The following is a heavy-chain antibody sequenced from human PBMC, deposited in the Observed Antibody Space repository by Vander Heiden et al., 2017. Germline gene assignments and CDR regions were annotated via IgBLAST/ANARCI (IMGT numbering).Heavy chain of an antibody. D-gene: IGHD6-6*01. Sequence: QVQLVQSGPEVKKPGSSVKVSCKAPLTSFPINWLRQAPGQRLEWMGGIVPSSHTATYAQKFLGRVFITADKVTNTAYMELRSLKSDDTAVYFCANSSSSATCFEPWGQGTLITVSS. CDR2: IVPSSHTA. J-gene: IGHJ5*02. V-gene: IGHV1-69*06. CDR3: ANSSSSATCFEP. CDR1: LTSFP.